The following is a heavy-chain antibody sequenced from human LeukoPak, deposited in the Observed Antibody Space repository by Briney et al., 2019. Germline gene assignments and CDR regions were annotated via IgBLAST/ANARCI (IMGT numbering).Heavy chain of an antibody. CDR3: ARLPSYSSSQNWIDP. V-gene: IGHV4-59*01. J-gene: IGHJ5*02. CDR2: ISYSGST. Sequence: SETLSLTCTVSGDSTNNYYWNWIRQSPGKGLEWIGYISYSGSTKYNPSLKSRVTISGDTPNSQFSLRLNFVTVADTAMYYCARLPSYSSSQNWIDPWGQGTLVTVSS. CDR1: GDSTNNYY. D-gene: IGHD2-2*01.